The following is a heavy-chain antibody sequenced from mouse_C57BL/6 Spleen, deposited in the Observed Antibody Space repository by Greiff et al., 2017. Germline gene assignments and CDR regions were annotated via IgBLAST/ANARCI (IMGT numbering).Heavy chain of an antibody. V-gene: IGHV1-22*01. D-gene: IGHD1-1*01. CDR3: AREGITTLYYYAMDY. J-gene: IGHJ4*01. Sequence: VQLQQSGPELVKPGASVKMSCKASGYTFTDYNMHWVKQSHGKSLEWIGYINPNNGGTSYNQKFKGKATLTVNKSSSTAYMELRSLTSEDSAVYYCAREGITTLYYYAMDYWGQGTSVTVSS. CDR1: GYTFTDYN. CDR2: INPNNGGT.